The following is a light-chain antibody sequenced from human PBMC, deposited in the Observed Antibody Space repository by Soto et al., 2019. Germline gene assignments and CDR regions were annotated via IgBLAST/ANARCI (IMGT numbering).Light chain of an antibody. CDR3: QQLNSYPLT. J-gene: IGKJ4*01. V-gene: IGKV1-9*01. CDR2: AAS. Sequence: IQFTQSPSSLSASVGGRVTITCRASQGISSYLAWYQQKPGQAPKILIYAASTLPSGVPSRFRGSGSGTDFTLTISSLQPEDFATYYCQQLNSYPLTFGGGTKVDIK. CDR1: QGISSY.